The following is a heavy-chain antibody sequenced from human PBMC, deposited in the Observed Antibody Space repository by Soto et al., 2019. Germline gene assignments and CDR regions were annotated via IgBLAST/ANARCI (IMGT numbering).Heavy chain of an antibody. D-gene: IGHD2-2*01. V-gene: IGHV3-23*01. CDR3: AKPNLYCSSTSCYDY. CDR1: GFTFSNYA. CDR2: IYGSGGST. Sequence: GGCLRLSCAASGFTFSNYAMSWVRQAPGEGLEWVSAIYGSGGSTYYADSVKGRFTISRDNSKNTLYLQMNSLRPEDTAIYYCAKPNLYCSSTSCYDYCGHLTLVTVSS. J-gene: IGHJ4*01.